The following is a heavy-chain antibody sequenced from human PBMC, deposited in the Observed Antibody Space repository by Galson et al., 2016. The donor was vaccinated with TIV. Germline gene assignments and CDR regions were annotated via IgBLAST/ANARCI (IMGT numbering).Heavy chain of an antibody. D-gene: IGHD5-18*01. V-gene: IGHV3-9*01. CDR3: SKARGYGYGSPRDYYYGMDV. Sequence: SLRLSCAASGFTFHDYGMHLVRQAPGKGLEWVSGISSNSVSRGYADSVKGRFTVSRDDAKNSLYLQMNSLRGEDTALYYCSKARGYGYGSPRDYYYGMDVWGQGTTVIVSS. J-gene: IGHJ6*02. CDR2: ISSNSVSR. CDR1: GFTFHDYG.